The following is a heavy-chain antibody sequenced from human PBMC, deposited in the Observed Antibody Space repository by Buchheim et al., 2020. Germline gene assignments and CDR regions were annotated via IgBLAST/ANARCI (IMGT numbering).Heavy chain of an antibody. J-gene: IGHJ4*02. Sequence: QVQLVESGGGLVKPGGSLRLSCAASGFTFSDYYMSWNRQAPGKGLEWVSYISSSSSYTNYADSVKGRFTISRDNAKNSLYLQMNSLRAEDTAVYYCARTLITGIFFRLFLDPNFDYWGQGTL. CDR3: ARTLITGIFFRLFLDPNFDY. CDR2: ISSSSSYT. D-gene: IGHD1-20*01. V-gene: IGHV3-11*05. CDR1: GFTFSDYY.